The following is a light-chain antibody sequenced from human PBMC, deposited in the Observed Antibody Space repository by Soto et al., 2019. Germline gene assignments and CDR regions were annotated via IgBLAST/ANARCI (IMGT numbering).Light chain of an antibody. J-gene: IGKJ5*01. V-gene: IGKV1-12*01. CDR2: GAY. CDR3: QEASRIPIT. Sequence: DIQMTQSPSSVSASFGDRVTITCXASQDFSSGLARYLQKPGKAPNLMIYGAYILQTGVPSRFSGSGSGTYFTLTISSLQPEDFGTYYCQEASRIPITFGQGTRLEI. CDR1: QDFSSG.